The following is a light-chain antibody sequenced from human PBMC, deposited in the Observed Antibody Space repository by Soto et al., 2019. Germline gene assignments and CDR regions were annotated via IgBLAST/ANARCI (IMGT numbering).Light chain of an antibody. CDR3: CSYAGSYSYV. V-gene: IGLV2-11*01. CDR2: DVT. CDR1: SSDVGGYNY. Sequence: QSALTQPRSVSGSPGQSVTISCTGTSSDVGGYNYVSWYQQHPGKAPRLMIYDVTRRPSGVPDRFSGSKSGNTASLTISGLQAEDEGDYYCCSYAGSYSYVFGTETKLTGL. J-gene: IGLJ1*01.